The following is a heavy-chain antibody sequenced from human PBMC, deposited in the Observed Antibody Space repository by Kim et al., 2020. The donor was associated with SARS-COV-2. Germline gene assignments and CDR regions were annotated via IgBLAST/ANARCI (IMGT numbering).Heavy chain of an antibody. D-gene: IGHD6-13*01. CDR2: T. V-gene: IGHV3-23*03. Sequence: TSQAASGKGRFTRSRDDSTNTLYLQMISLTVEDTAVYYCAKEGAARAFDCWGQGTLVTVSS. CDR3: AKEGAARAFDC. J-gene: IGHJ4*02.